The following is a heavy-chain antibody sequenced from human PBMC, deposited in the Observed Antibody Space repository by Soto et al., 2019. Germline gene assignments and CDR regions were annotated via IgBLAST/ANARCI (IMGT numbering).Heavy chain of an antibody. Sequence: EVQLLESGGGLVQPGGSLRLSCAGSGFTFINYAMNWVRQAPGKGLEWVSSISGGGDATFFADSVRGRFTISRDNSKNTATLQMNSLGVDDTAVYYCARKILGSTSRPNYWYFELWGRGTLVTVSS. D-gene: IGHD2-2*01. CDR2: ISGGGDAT. CDR1: GFTFINYA. CDR3: ARKILGSTSRPNYWYFEL. V-gene: IGHV3-23*01. J-gene: IGHJ2*01.